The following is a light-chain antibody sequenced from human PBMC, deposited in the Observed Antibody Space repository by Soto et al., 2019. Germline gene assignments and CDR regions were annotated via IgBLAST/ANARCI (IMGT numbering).Light chain of an antibody. CDR1: QSVSSY. Sequence: EIVMTQSPVTMSVSPGERSTRSCMAIQSVSSYLAWYQQKPGQAPRLLIYDASNRATGIPARFSGSGSGTDFTLTISSLEPEDFAVYYRQQRSNWPPGITFGPGTRLEIK. CDR3: QQRSNWPPGIT. V-gene: IGKV3-11*01. J-gene: IGKJ5*01. CDR2: DAS.